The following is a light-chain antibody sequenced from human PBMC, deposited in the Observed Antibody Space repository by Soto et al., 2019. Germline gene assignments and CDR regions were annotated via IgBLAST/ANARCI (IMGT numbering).Light chain of an antibody. CDR1: QSVSSY. CDR2: DAS. V-gene: IGKV3-11*01. CDR3: QQRSNWPPKYT. J-gene: IGKJ2*01. Sequence: EIVLTQSPATLSLSPGERATLSCRASQSVSSYLAWYQQKPGQAPRLLIYDASNRATGIPARFSGSGSGTDFTLTIISLEPEDFAVYYGQQRSNWPPKYTFGQGTKLEMK.